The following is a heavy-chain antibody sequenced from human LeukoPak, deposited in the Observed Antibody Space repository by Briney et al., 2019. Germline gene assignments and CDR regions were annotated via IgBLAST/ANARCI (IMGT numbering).Heavy chain of an antibody. J-gene: IGHJ5*02. V-gene: IGHV4-30-2*01. Sequence: SETLSLTCTVSGGSISSGGYYWSWIRQPPGKGLEWIGYIYHSGSTYYNPSLKSRVTISVDRSKNQFSLKLSSVTAADTAVYYCARGLRGNWFDPWGQGTLVTVSS. D-gene: IGHD5-12*01. CDR2: IYHSGST. CDR3: ARGLRGNWFDP. CDR1: GGSISSGGYY.